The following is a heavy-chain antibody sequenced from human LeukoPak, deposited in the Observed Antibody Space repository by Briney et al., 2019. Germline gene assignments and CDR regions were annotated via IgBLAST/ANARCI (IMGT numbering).Heavy chain of an antibody. Sequence: GRSLRLSCEASGFTFSSYAMHWVRQAPGKGLEWVAVISYDGSNKYYADSVKGRFTISRDNSKNTLYLQMNSLRAEDTAVYYCARRTAMVSLDYWGQGTLVTVSS. CDR1: GFTFSSYA. V-gene: IGHV3-30-3*01. D-gene: IGHD5-18*01. CDR3: ARRTAMVSLDY. J-gene: IGHJ4*02. CDR2: ISYDGSNK.